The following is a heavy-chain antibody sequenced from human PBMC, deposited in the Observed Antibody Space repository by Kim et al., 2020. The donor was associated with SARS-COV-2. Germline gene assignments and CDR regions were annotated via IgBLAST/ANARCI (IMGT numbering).Heavy chain of an antibody. CDR3: ARLVSITIFGVVTAPGWFDP. J-gene: IGHJ5*02. CDR2: IYYSGST. V-gene: IGHV4-59*01. D-gene: IGHD3-3*01. Sequence: SETLSLTCTVSGGSISSYYWSWIRQPPGKGLEWIGYIYYSGSTNYNPSLKGRVTISVDTSKNQFSLKLSSVTAADTAVYYCARLVSITIFGVVTAPGWFDPWGQGTLVTVSS. CDR1: GGSISSYY.